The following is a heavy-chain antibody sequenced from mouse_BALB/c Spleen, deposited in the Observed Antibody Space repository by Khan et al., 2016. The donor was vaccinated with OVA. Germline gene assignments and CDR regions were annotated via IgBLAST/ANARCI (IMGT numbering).Heavy chain of an antibody. CDR3: ARSTYRYAFVY. D-gene: IGHD2-14*01. J-gene: IGHJ3*01. CDR2: IIYTGYT. Sequence: EVQLQESGPSLVKPSQTLSLTCSVTGDSITTGYWNWIRKFPGNKLEYMGYIIYTGYTYYNPSLKSRISITRHTSNNQYYLQLNSLTYEDTATYYCARSTYRYAFVYWGQGTLVTVSA. CDR1: GDSITTGY. V-gene: IGHV3-8*02.